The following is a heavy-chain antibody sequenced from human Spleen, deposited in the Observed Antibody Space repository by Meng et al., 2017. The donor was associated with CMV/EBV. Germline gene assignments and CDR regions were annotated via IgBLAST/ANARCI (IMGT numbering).Heavy chain of an antibody. CDR2: FDPEDGET. D-gene: IGHD2-2*01. Sequence: ASVKVSCKASGYTLTELSIQWVRQAPGKGLEWMAGFDPEDGETIYAQKFQGRVTMTEDTSTNTAYMELSSLRSDDTAVYYCARIRQEDCSSTSCYPDYYYYGMDVWGQGTTVTVSS. CDR3: ARIRQEDCSSTSCYPDYYYYGMDV. CDR1: GYTLTELS. V-gene: IGHV1-24*01. J-gene: IGHJ6*02.